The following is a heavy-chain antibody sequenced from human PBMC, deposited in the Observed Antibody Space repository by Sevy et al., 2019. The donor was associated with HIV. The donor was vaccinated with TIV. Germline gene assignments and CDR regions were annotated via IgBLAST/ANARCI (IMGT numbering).Heavy chain of an antibody. D-gene: IGHD6-13*01. Sequence: ATVKVSCKASGYTFSDYYIYWVRQAPRQGLERMGWINPNSRGTKYAQQFQGRVTMTRETSISSVSMELTSLRSDDTAMYYCARPGYSSSWYGGAFYYWGQGTLVTVSS. J-gene: IGHJ4*02. V-gene: IGHV1-2*02. CDR2: INPNSRGT. CDR1: GYTFSDYY. CDR3: ARPGYSSSWYGGAFYY.